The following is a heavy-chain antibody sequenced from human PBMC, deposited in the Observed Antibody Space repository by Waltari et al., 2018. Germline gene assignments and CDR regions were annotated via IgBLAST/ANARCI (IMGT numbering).Heavy chain of an antibody. CDR2: IRYDGSNK. CDR1: GFTFSYYG. V-gene: IGHV3-30*02. J-gene: IGHJ2*01. CDR3: AKSSAWAYWYFDL. D-gene: IGHD6-19*01. Sequence: QVQLVESGGGVVQPGGSLRLSCAASGFTFSYYGMGWVRQAPGKGLEWVTFIRYDGSNKNYADSVKGRFTISRDNSKNTLYLQMSSLRAEDTAVYYCAKSSAWAYWYFDLWGRGTLVTVSS.